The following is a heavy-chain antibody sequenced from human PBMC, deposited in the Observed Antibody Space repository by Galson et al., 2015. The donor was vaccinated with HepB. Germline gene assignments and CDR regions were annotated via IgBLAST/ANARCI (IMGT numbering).Heavy chain of an antibody. D-gene: IGHD1-7*01. CDR1: GGSISSYY. CDR2: IYYGGST. V-gene: IGHV4-59*01. J-gene: IGHJ4*02. CDR3: ARVSQLHHRPFDY. Sequence: TLSLTCTVSGGSISSYYWSWIRQPPGKGLEWIGYIYYGGSTNYDPSLKSRVTISVDTSKNQFSLKLSSVTAADTAVYYCARVSQLHHRPFDYWGQGTLVTVSS.